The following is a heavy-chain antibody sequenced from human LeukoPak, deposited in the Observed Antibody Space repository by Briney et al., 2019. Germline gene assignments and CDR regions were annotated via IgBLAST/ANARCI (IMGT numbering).Heavy chain of an antibody. CDR1: GGSISSSDYY. V-gene: IGHV4-39*07. CDR2: VYYSGST. Sequence: SETLSLTCTVSGGSISSSDYYWGWVRQPPGKGLEWIGSVYYSGSTYYNPSLQSRVTISIDTSKNQFSLRLSSVTAADTAVYYCARTRFRATGFFYYIDYWGQGTLVPVSS. CDR3: ARTRFRATGFFYYIDY. D-gene: IGHD3-9*01. J-gene: IGHJ4*02.